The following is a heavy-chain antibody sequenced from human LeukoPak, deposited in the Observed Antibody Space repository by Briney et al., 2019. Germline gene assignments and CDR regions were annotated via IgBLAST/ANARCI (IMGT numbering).Heavy chain of an antibody. V-gene: IGHV1-24*01. J-gene: IGHJ3*02. CDR3: ATQHLYNWNYVGGAFDI. CDR1: GYTFTSYD. D-gene: IGHD1-7*01. Sequence: ASVKVSCKASGYTFTSYDINWVRQAPGKGLEWMGGFDPEDGETIYAQKFQGRVTMTEDTSTDTAYMELSSLRSEDTAVYYCATQHLYNWNYVGGAFDIWGQGTMVTVSS. CDR2: FDPEDGET.